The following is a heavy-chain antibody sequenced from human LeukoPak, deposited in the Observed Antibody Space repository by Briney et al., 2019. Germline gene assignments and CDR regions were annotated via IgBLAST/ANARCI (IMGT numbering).Heavy chain of an antibody. CDR3: TRSYSSSHRDAFDI. D-gene: IGHD6-6*01. CDR1: GFTFGDYA. J-gene: IGHJ3*02. V-gene: IGHV3-49*03. CDR2: IRSKAYGGTT. Sequence: GALRLSCTASGFTFGDYAMSWFRQAPGKGLEWVGFIRSKAYGGTTEYAASVKGRFTISRDDSKSIAYLQMNSLKTEDTAVYYCTRSYSSSHRDAFDIWGQGTMVTVSS.